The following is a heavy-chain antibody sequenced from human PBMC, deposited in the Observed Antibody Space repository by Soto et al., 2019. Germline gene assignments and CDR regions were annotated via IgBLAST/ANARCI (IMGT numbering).Heavy chain of an antibody. D-gene: IGHD3-22*01. J-gene: IGHJ3*02. V-gene: IGHV4-39*01. Sequence: SETLSLTCTVSGGSISSSSYYWGWIRQPPGKGLEWIGSIYYSGSTYYNPSLKSRVTISVDTSKNQFSLKLSSVTAADTAVYYCARFGYYDRNPGGAFDIRGQGTMVTVSS. CDR1: GGSISSSSYY. CDR3: ARFGYYDRNPGGAFDI. CDR2: IYYSGST.